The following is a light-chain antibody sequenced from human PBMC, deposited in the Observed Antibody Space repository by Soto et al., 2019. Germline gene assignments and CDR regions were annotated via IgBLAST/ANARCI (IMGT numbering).Light chain of an antibody. CDR1: QSVSSY. CDR3: QQRSNCLT. CDR2: DAS. Sequence: EIVLTQSPATLSLSPWERATLSCRASQSVSSYLAWYQQKPGQAPRLLIYDASNRATGIPARFSGSGSGTDFTLTISSLEPEDFAVYYCQQRSNCLTFGGGTKVDIK. J-gene: IGKJ4*01. V-gene: IGKV3-11*01.